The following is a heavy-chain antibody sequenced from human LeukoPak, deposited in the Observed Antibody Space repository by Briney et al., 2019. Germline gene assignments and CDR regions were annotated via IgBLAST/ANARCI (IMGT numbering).Heavy chain of an antibody. V-gene: IGHV3-30*02. CDR3: AKVLAVAAEMGI. Sequence: GGSLRLSCAASGFTFSSYGMHWVRQAPGKGLEWVAFIRYDGSNKYYADSVRGRFTISRDNSKNTLYLQMNSLRAEDTAVYYCAKVLAVAAEMGIWGQGTMVTVSS. D-gene: IGHD6-19*01. CDR2: IRYDGSNK. J-gene: IGHJ3*02. CDR1: GFTFSSYG.